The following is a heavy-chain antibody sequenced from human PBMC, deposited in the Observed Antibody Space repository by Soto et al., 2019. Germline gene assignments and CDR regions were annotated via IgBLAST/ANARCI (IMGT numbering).Heavy chain of an antibody. CDR2: ISSSSSTI. J-gene: IGHJ4*02. Sequence: EVQLVESGGGLVQPGGSLRLSCAASGFTFSSYSMNWVRQAPGKGLEWVSYISSSSSTIYYADSVKGQFTISRDNAKNSLYLQMNSLRDEDTAVYYCARDFTNIAARPYYFDYWGQGTLVTVSS. CDR3: ARDFTNIAARPYYFDY. CDR1: GFTFSSYS. D-gene: IGHD6-6*01. V-gene: IGHV3-48*02.